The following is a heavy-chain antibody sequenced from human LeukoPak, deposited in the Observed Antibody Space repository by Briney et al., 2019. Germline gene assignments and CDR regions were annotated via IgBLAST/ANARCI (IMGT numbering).Heavy chain of an antibody. V-gene: IGHV1-18*01. Sequence: ASVKVSCKASGYTFTSYGISWVRQAPGQGLEWMGWISAYNGNTNYAQKLQGRVTMTTDTSTNTAYMELRSLRSDDTAVYYCARVVVVPAAKAPYWYFDLWGRGTLVTVSS. CDR3: ARVVVVPAAKAPYWYFDL. CDR2: ISAYNGNT. D-gene: IGHD2-2*01. CDR1: GYTFTSYG. J-gene: IGHJ2*01.